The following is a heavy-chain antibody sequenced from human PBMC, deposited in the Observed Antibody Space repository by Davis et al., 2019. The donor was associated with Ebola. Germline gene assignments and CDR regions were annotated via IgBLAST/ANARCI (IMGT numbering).Heavy chain of an antibody. CDR2: INGDGIKI. D-gene: IGHD1-7*01. J-gene: IGHJ5*02. CDR3: ARVAYGNYQRWFDL. CDR1: GFTFNNYW. Sequence: PGGSLRLSCAASGFTFNNYWIHWVRQAPGKGLVWVSRINGDGIKIDYANSVKGRFTIFRDNTKKTVWLQMNSLRVEDSAVYYCARVAYGNYQRWFDLWGQGTLVTVSS. V-gene: IGHV3-74*01.